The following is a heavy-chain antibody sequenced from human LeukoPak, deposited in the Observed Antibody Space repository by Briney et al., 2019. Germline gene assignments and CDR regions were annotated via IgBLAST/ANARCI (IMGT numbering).Heavy chain of an antibody. Sequence: SETLSLTCTVPGGSISGYYWTWVRQPPGKGLEWVGYIYYTGSTNYTPSLKSRVTISLDTSKNQFSLKLRSVTAADTAVYYCARSKYGYMFDYWGQGTLVTVSS. CDR2: IYYTGST. CDR1: GGSISGYY. CDR3: ARSKYGYMFDY. J-gene: IGHJ4*02. V-gene: IGHV4-59*01. D-gene: IGHD5-18*01.